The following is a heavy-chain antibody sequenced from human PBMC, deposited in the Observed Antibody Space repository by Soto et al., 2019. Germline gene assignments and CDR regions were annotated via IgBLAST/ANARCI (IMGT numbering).Heavy chain of an antibody. CDR3: ARRLYYDSSGFEGGGMDV. CDR2: FYYSGST. D-gene: IGHD3-22*01. J-gene: IGHJ6*02. V-gene: IGHV4-39*01. CDR1: GCPINTCSYH. Sequence: PSESLTLSYNTSGCPINTCSYHGVWKPPPQGQGRVAIGSFYYSGSTYYNPSLKSRVTISVDTSKNQFSLKLSSVTAADTAVYYCARRLYYDSSGFEGGGMDVWGQGTTVTVSS.